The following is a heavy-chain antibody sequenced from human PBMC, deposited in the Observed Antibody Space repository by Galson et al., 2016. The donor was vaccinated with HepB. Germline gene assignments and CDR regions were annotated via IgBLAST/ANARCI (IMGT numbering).Heavy chain of an antibody. CDR3: AKDGRIYCSSASCHDHFHY. D-gene: IGHD2-2*01. CDR2: ISYDGSNK. CDR1: GFTFSSYG. V-gene: IGHV3-30*18. J-gene: IGHJ4*02. Sequence: SLRLSCAASGFTFSSYGMHWVRQAPGKGLEWVAFISYDGSNKKYANSEKGRFTISRGNSKKTLYLQMNSLRAEDTAVYYCAKDGRIYCSSASCHDHFHYWGQGTLVTVSS.